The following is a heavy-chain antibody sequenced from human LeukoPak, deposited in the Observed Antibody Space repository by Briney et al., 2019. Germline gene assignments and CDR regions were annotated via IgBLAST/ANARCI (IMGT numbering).Heavy chain of an antibody. V-gene: IGHV1-18*01. CDR2: ISAYNGNT. Sequence: ASVKVSCKASGYTFTSYDINWVRQAPGQGLEWMGWISAYNGNTNYAQKLQGRVTMTTDTSTSTAYMELRSLRSDDTAVYYCARDAARHSDDSSGYYYYYYYGMDVWGQGTTVTVSS. J-gene: IGHJ6*02. CDR3: ARDAARHSDDSSGYYYYYYYGMDV. D-gene: IGHD3-22*01. CDR1: GYTFTSYD.